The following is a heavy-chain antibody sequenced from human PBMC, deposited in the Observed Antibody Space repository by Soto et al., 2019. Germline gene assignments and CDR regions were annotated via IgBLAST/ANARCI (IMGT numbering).Heavy chain of an antibody. J-gene: IGHJ6*02. Sequence: EVQLVESGGGLVKPGGSLRLSCAASGFTFSSYSMNWVRQAPGKGLEWVSSISSSSSYIYYADSVKGRFTISRDNAKNSLYLQMNSLRAEDTAVYYCARDPLSYYYGSGRVYGMDVWGQGTTVTVSS. V-gene: IGHV3-21*01. CDR2: ISSSSSYI. CDR1: GFTFSSYS. D-gene: IGHD3-10*01. CDR3: ARDPLSYYYGSGRVYGMDV.